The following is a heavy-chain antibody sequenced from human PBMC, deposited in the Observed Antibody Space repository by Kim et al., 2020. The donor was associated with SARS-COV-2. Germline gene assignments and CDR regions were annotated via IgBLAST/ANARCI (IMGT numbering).Heavy chain of an antibody. V-gene: IGHV1-3*01. Sequence: KNSQKFQGRVTITRATSAGTAYMELSSLRSEDTAVYYCARGEGAAAYFDYWGQGTLVTVSS. CDR3: ARGEGAAAYFDY. J-gene: IGHJ4*02. D-gene: IGHD2-2*01.